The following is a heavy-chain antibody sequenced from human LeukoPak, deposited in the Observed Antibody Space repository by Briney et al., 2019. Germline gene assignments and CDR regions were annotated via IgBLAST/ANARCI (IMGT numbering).Heavy chain of an antibody. D-gene: IGHD5-12*01. CDR1: GFTFSDYF. Sequence: GGSLRLSCVASGFTFSDYFMSWIRQAPGKGLEWVAYISSTDGTTNYADSVKGRFTISRDNAEKSLYLEMNSLRAEDTAVYYCAKGYSGYDYPDDAFDIWGQGTMVTVSS. CDR2: ISSTDGTT. CDR3: AKGYSGYDYPDDAFDI. V-gene: IGHV3-11*01. J-gene: IGHJ3*02.